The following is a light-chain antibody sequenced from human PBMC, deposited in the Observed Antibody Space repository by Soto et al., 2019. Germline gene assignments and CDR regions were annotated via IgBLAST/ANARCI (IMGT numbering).Light chain of an antibody. CDR3: QHDGGQPPWT. V-gene: IGKV3-20*01. CDR2: GAS. Sequence: ENVLTQSPGPLSLSPGERATLSCRASQSVGSYLGWYQKKPGQAHRLIIYGASNRATGIPNRYSGSGSGTDFALTISRLEPEDFAVYHCQHDGGQPPWTFGQGTMVESK. J-gene: IGKJ1*01. CDR1: QSVGSY.